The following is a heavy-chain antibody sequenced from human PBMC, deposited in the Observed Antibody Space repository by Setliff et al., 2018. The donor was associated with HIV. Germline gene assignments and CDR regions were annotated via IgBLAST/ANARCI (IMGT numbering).Heavy chain of an antibody. CDR1: GFTFSSYE. CDR2: ISSSGSTV. V-gene: IGHV3-48*03. Sequence: LSLSCAASGFTFSSYEMNWVRQAPGKGLEWVSYISSSGSTVYYADSAKGRFTISRDNAKNSLYLQMNSLRAEDTAVYYCAILDVDTTMVIYYGMDVWGQGTTVTVSS. CDR3: AILDVDTTMVIYYGMDV. J-gene: IGHJ6*02. D-gene: IGHD5-18*01.